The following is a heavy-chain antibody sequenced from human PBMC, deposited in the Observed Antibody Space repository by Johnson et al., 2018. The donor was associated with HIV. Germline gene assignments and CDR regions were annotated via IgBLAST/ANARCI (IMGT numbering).Heavy chain of an antibody. D-gene: IGHD6-19*01. V-gene: IGHV3-15*01. CDR3: TTAYQQWLGPECACDI. J-gene: IGHJ3*02. CDR1: GFTFSNAW. CDR2: IKSKTDGGTT. Sequence: VQLVESGGGLVKPGGSLRLSCAASGFTFSNAWMSWVRQAPGKGLEWVGRIKSKTDGGTTDYAAPVKGRFTISRDDSKHTLYLQMNSLKTEDTAVYYCTTAYQQWLGPECACDIWGQGTMVTVSS.